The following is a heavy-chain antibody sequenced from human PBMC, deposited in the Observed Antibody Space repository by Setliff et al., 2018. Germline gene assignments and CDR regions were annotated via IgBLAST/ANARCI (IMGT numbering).Heavy chain of an antibody. V-gene: IGHV4-30-4*08. CDR2: IYSSGST. CDR3: ARESRYYYDNLGTLDY. J-gene: IGHJ4*02. Sequence: PSETLSLTCTVSGGSISSGDYHWSWIRQPPGKGLEWIGYIYSSGSTYYNPSLKSRVSISVDTSKNQFSLKLSSVTAADTAVYYCARESRYYYDNLGTLDYWGQGTLVTVSS. CDR1: GGSISSGDYH. D-gene: IGHD3-22*01.